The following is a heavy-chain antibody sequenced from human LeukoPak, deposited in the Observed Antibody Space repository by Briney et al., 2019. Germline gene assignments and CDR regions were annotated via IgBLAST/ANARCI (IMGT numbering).Heavy chain of an antibody. Sequence: ASVKVSCKASGYTFTSYGISWVRQAPGQGLEWMGWISAYNGNTNYAQKFQGRVTITADESTSTAYMELSSLRSEDTAVYYCARDPELRYWFDPWGQGTLVTVSS. CDR1: GYTFTSYG. J-gene: IGHJ5*02. D-gene: IGHD1-7*01. V-gene: IGHV1-18*01. CDR2: ISAYNGNT. CDR3: ARDPELRYWFDP.